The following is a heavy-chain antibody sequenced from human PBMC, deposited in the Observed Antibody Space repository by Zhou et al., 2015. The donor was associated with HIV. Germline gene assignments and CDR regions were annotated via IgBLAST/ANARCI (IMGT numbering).Heavy chain of an antibody. Sequence: QVQLVQSGAEVRRPGASVKVSCKASGDSFSDYYFYWVREAPRQGLEWMGWISTYNGDTNYAQKFQGRVTMTTDASTTTAYMELRSLRSADAAVFYCARDIRMAAAKSTGRLSRYYGMDVWGKGPRSPSP. V-gene: IGHV1-18*01. D-gene: IGHD6-13*01. CDR1: GDSFSDYY. J-gene: IGHJ6*01. CDR3: ARDIRMAAAKSTGRLSRYYGMDV. CDR2: ISTYNGDT.